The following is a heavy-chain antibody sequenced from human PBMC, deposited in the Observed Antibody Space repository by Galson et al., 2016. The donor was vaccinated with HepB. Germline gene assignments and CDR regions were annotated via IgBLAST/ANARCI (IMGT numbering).Heavy chain of an antibody. V-gene: IGHV3-15*01. Sequence: SLRLSCAASGFTFTNAWMSWVRQAPGKGLEWVGRIKSKTDGGASEYAAPVKGRFTISRGDSKNMLSLQMNSLKAEDTAVYYCTTETEVPPAIRGFFYYGMDVWGHGTTVTVSS. J-gene: IGHJ6*02. CDR1: GFTFTNAW. CDR2: IKSKTDGGAS. CDR3: TTETEVPPAIRGFFYYGMDV. D-gene: IGHD2-2*01.